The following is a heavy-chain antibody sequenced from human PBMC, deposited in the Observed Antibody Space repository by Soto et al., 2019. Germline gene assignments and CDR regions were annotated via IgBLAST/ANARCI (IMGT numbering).Heavy chain of an antibody. CDR3: AKVIVVVIAMGGYFDS. CDR2: ISGSGGST. Sequence: GGSLRLSCAASGFSYSNYAMSWVRQAPGKGLEWVSDISGSGGSTSSADSVKGRLTISRDNSKKTLYLQMDSLRAEDMAIYYCAKVIVVVIAMGGYFDSWGQGTLVTVSS. D-gene: IGHD3-22*01. CDR1: GFSYSNYA. J-gene: IGHJ4*02. V-gene: IGHV3-23*01.